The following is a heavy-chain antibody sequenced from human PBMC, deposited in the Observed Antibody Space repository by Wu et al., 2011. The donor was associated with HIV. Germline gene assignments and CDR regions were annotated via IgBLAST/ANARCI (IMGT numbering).Heavy chain of an antibody. Sequence: QVQLVQSGAEVKKPGASVKVSCKASGYTFTSYGISWVRQAPGQGLEWMGWISAYNGDTNYAQKLQGRVTMTTDTSTSTAYMELRSLRSDDTAVYYCARAPPEYSSQSGDYYYYYMDVWGKGTTVTVSS. J-gene: IGHJ6*03. V-gene: IGHV1-18*01. CDR3: ARAPPEYSSQSGDYYYYYMDV. CDR2: ISAYNGDT. CDR1: GYTFTSYG. D-gene: IGHD6-6*01.